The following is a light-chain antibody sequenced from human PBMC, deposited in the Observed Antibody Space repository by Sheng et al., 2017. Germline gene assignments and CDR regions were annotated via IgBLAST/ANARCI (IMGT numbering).Light chain of an antibody. CDR1: QSVLSNY. CDR2: GAS. V-gene: IGKV3-20*01. Sequence: EIVLTQSPGTLSLSPGERATLSCRASQSVLSNYVAWYQQRPGQAPRLLIYGASFRSTDIPDRFSGSGSVTDFTLTISRLEPEDFAVYYCQQYGDSPYTFGQGTKLEIK. CDR3: QQYGDSPYT. J-gene: IGKJ2*01.